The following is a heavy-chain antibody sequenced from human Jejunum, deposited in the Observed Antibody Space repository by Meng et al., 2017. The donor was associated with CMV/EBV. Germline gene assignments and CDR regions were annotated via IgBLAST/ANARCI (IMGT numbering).Heavy chain of an antibody. V-gene: IGHV3-30-3*01. CDR3: ARRGGYCSSPSCPGSFDM. D-gene: IGHD2-2*01. CDR2: ISYDGSNT. CDR1: FSSFA. J-gene: IGHJ3*02. Sequence: FSSFALHWVRQAPGKGLERVAVISYDGSNTYYADSVKGRLTISRDNSKNTLYLQMNSLRAEDSAVYYCARRGGYCSSPSCPGSFDMWGQGTTVTVSS.